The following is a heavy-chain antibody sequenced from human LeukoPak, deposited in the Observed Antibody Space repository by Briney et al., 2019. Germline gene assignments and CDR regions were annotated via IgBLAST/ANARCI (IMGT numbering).Heavy chain of an antibody. J-gene: IGHJ4*02. CDR2: IYYSGST. CDR1: GASISSGDYY. V-gene: IGHV4-39*01. CDR3: ARHLGSSEENFDY. D-gene: IGHD6-13*01. Sequence: PSETLSLTCTVSGASISSGDYYWGWIRQPPGKGLEWIGSIYYSGSTYYNPSLKSRVTISVDTSKNQFSLKLSSVTAADTAVYYCARHLGSSEENFDYWGQGTLVTVSS.